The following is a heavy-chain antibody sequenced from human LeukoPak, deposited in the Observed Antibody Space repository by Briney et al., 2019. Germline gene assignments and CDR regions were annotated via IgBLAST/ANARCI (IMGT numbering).Heavy chain of an antibody. CDR1: GYSFTTHW. J-gene: IGHJ5*02. V-gene: IGHV5-51*01. CDR3: ARCSSAWYWFDP. D-gene: IGHD6-19*01. Sequence: GESLKISCKASGYSFTTHWIGWVRQMPGKGLEWMGIIYPGDSDTRYSPSFQGQVTISADKAISTAYLQWNSLKASDTAMYYCARCSSAWYWFDPWGQGTQVTVSS. CDR2: IYPGDSDT.